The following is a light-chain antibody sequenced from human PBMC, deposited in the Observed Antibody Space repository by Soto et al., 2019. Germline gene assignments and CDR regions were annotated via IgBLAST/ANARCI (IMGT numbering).Light chain of an antibody. CDR1: QSVSSSY. J-gene: IGKJ3*01. Sequence: EIVLTQSPGTLSLSPGERATLSCRASQSVSSSYLAWYQQKPGQAPRLLIYGASSRATGIPDRFSGSGSAIDFTLTISRLEPEDFAVYYCQQYGSSPVTFGPGTKVDI. CDR2: GAS. V-gene: IGKV3-20*01. CDR3: QQYGSSPVT.